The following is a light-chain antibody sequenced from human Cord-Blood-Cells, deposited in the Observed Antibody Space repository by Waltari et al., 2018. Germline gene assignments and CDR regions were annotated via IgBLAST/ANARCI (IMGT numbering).Light chain of an antibody. Sequence: DIQLPQSPSFPSASVGDRVTITCRASQGISSYLAWYQQKPGKAPKPLYYAASTLQSGVPSRFSGSGSGTECTLTISSLQPEDFATYYCQQLNSYPYTFGQGTKLEIK. J-gene: IGKJ2*01. CDR3: QQLNSYPYT. V-gene: IGKV1-9*01. CDR1: QGISSY. CDR2: AAS.